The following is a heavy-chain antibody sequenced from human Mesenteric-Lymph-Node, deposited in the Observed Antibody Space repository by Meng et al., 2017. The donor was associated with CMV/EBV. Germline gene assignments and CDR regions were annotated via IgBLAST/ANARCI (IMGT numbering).Heavy chain of an antibody. D-gene: IGHD6-19*01. CDR3: ARGSGGRAYYYYGMDV. J-gene: IGHJ6*02. CDR2: IYSGGST. Sequence: GESLKISCAASGFTVSSYFMSWVRQVPGKGLEWVSLIYSGGSTYYADSVKGRFTISRDNSKNTLYLQMNSLRAEDTAVYYCARGSGGRAYYYYGMDVWGQGTTVTVSS. V-gene: IGHV3-53*01. CDR1: GFTVSSYF.